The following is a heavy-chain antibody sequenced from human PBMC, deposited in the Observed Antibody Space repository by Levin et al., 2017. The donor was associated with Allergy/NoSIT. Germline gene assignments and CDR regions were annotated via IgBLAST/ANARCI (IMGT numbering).Heavy chain of an antibody. Sequence: GESLKISCAASGFTFSSYSMNWVRQAPGKGLEWVSSISSSSSYIYYADSVKGRFTISRDNAKNSLYLQMNSLRAEDTAVYYCARDPATVTELLDYYYGMDVWGQGTTVTVSS. CDR2: ISSSSSYI. CDR3: ARDPATVTELLDYYYGMDV. V-gene: IGHV3-21*01. D-gene: IGHD4-11*01. CDR1: GFTFSSYS. J-gene: IGHJ6*02.